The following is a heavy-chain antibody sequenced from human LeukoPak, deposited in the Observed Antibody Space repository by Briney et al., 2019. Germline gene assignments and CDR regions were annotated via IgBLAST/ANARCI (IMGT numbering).Heavy chain of an antibody. CDR1: GFTFSSYA. D-gene: IGHD3-10*01. CDR3: ARDRDYYGSGSYTPDY. V-gene: IGHV3-30-3*01. CDR2: ISYDGSNK. Sequence: GGSLRLSCAASGFTFSSYAMNWVRQAPGKGLEWVAVISYDGSNKYYADSVKGRFTISRDNSKNTLYLQMNSLRAEDTALYYCARDRDYYGSGSYTPDYWGQGTLVTDSS. J-gene: IGHJ4*02.